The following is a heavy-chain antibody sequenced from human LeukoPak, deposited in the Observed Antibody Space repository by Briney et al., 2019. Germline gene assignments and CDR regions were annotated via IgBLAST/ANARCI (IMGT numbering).Heavy chain of an antibody. V-gene: IGHV3-30-3*01. D-gene: IGHD3-3*01. CDR1: GFTFSRYA. CDR2: ISYDANIGSNK. CDR3: ARDGGYDFWSGYYQDY. Sequence: GGSLRLSCATSGFTFSRYAMHWVRQAPGKGLEWVALISYDANIGSNKYYADSVKGRFTISRDNSKNTLYLQMNSLRAEDTAVYYCARDGGYDFWSGYYQDYWGQGTLVTVSS. J-gene: IGHJ4*02.